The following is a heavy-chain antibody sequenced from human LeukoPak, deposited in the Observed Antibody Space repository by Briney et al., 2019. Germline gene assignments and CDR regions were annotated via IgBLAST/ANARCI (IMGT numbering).Heavy chain of an antibody. J-gene: IGHJ4*02. Sequence: ASVKVSCKASGYTFTSYGISWVRQAPGQGLEWMGWISAYNGNTNYAQKLQGRVTMTTDTSTSTAYMELRSLRSDDTAVYYCARDQDYYGSGSYYYWGQGTLVTVSS. V-gene: IGHV1-18*01. CDR2: ISAYNGNT. D-gene: IGHD3-10*01. CDR1: GYTFTSYG. CDR3: ARDQDYYGSGSYYY.